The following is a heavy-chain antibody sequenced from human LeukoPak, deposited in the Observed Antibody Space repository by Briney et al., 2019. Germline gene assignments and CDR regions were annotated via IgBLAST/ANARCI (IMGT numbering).Heavy chain of an antibody. V-gene: IGHV3-7*01. Sequence: GGSLRLSCAASGFTFSSYWMSWVRQAPGKGLEWVANIKQDGSEKYYVDSVKGRFTISRDNAKNSLYLQMNSLRAEDTAVYYCARTDTVVDVPPYYFDYWGQGTLVTVSS. J-gene: IGHJ4*02. CDR2: IKQDGSEK. D-gene: IGHD2-21*02. CDR1: GFTFSSYW. CDR3: ARTDTVVDVPPYYFDY.